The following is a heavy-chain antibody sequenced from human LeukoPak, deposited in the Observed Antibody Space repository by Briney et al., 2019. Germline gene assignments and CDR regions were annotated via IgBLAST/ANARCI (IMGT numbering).Heavy chain of an antibody. D-gene: IGHD6-13*01. CDR3: ARLTPELVTIDY. J-gene: IGHJ4*02. CDR1: GGSISGYY. V-gene: IGHV4-59*08. Sequence: PSETLSLTCTVSGGSISGYYWGWIRQPPGKGLEWIGYIYYSGSTNYNPSLKSRVTISVDTSKNQFSLKLSSVTAADTAVYYCARLTPELVTIDYWGQGTLVTVSS. CDR2: IYYSGST.